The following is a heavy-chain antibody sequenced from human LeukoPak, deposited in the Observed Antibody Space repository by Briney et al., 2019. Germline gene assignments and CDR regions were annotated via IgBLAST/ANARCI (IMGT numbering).Heavy chain of an antibody. CDR3: ARDRARYGDYDFDY. V-gene: IGHV3-21*01. CDR1: GFTFTSYS. J-gene: IGHJ4*02. D-gene: IGHD4-17*01. CDR2: ISSSTYYI. Sequence: GGSLRLSCAASGFTFTSYSMNWVRQATGKGLEWVSSISSSTYYIYYGDSVKGRFTVSRDNAKKSVSLQMNSLRADDTAVYYCARDRARYGDYDFDYWGQGTLVTDSS.